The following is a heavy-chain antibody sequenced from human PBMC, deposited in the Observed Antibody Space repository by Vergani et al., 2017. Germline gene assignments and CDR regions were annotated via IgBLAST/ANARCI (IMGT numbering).Heavy chain of an antibody. CDR1: GYSLSTSGMC. Sequence: QVTLRESGPALVKPTQTLTLTCTFSGYSLSTSGMCVSWIRQPPGKALEWLARIDWDDDKYYSTSLKTRLTISKDTSKNQVVLTITNMDPVDTATYYCALSVVVVTVVSPSQAFDIWGQGTMVTVSS. CDR3: ALSVVVVTVVSPSQAFDI. CDR2: IDWDDDK. J-gene: IGHJ3*02. V-gene: IGHV2-70*15. D-gene: IGHD2-21*02.